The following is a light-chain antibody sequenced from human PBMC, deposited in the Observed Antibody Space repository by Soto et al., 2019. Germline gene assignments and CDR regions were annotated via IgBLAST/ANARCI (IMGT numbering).Light chain of an antibody. V-gene: IGLV1-40*01. Sequence: QSVVTQPPSVSGAPGQRVTISCTGTSSNIGAGYDVHWYQHLPGTAPILRIYGNTIRPSGVPDRFSGAKSGTSASLAITGLQAEDEADYYCQSYDRSLRGDVFGTGTKLTVL. CDR1: SSNIGAGYD. J-gene: IGLJ1*01. CDR2: GNT. CDR3: QSYDRSLRGDV.